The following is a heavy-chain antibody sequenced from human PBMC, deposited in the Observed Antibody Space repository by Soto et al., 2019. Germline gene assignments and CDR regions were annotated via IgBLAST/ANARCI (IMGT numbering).Heavy chain of an antibody. V-gene: IGHV1-69*06. CDR1: GGTFSSYA. Sequence: QVQLVQSGAEVKKPGSSVKVSCKASGGTFSSYAISWVRQAPGQGLEWMGGIIPIFGTANYAQKFQGRVTITADKSTSTAYMELSSLRSEDKAVYYCASQHIVVVTATPYYYYYGMDVWGQGTTVTVSS. J-gene: IGHJ6*02. CDR2: IIPIFGTA. CDR3: ASQHIVVVTATPYYYYYGMDV. D-gene: IGHD2-21*02.